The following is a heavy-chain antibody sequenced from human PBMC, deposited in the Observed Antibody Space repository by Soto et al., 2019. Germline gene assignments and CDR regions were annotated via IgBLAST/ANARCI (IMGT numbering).Heavy chain of an antibody. Sequence: QVQLQESGPGLVKPSETLSLTCTVSGGSMSSYYWGWIRQPPGMGLEWIGYIYYSGTTNYNPSLKSRVTVSVDTSKNQFSLQLSSVTPADTAVYYCARGGTVVKGFDYWGQGTLVTVSS. CDR1: GGSMSSYY. V-gene: IGHV4-59*01. CDR2: IYYSGTT. CDR3: ARGGTVVKGFDY. J-gene: IGHJ4*02. D-gene: IGHD2-15*01.